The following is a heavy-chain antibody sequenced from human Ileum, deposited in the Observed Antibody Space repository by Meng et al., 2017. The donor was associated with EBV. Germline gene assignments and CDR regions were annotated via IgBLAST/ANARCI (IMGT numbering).Heavy chain of an antibody. V-gene: IGHV4-61*03. J-gene: IGHJ4*02. CDR1: SGSVSSGDYH. D-gene: IGHD5-12*01. CDR3: AGGRAGYGGYKT. Sequence: LLESGQGRVKPSETLSLTCTVSSGSVSSGDYHWSWIRQPPGKGLEWIGYILSGSTNYDPSLTNRVTISVDTSKNHFSLKLTSVTAADTAVYYCAGGRAGYGGYKTWGQGTLVTVSS. CDR2: ILSGST.